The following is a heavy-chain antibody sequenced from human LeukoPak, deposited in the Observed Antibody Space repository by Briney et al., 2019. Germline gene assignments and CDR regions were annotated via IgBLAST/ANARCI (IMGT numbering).Heavy chain of an antibody. Sequence: SETLSLTCTVSGGSISSYYWSWIRQPPGKGLEWIGYIYTSGSTNYNPSLKSRVTISVDTSKNQFSLKLSSVTAADTAVYYCARVTGGGYGMDVWGQGTTVIVSS. V-gene: IGHV4-4*09. J-gene: IGHJ6*02. CDR3: ARVTGGGYGMDV. D-gene: IGHD3-16*01. CDR1: GGSISSYY. CDR2: IYTSGST.